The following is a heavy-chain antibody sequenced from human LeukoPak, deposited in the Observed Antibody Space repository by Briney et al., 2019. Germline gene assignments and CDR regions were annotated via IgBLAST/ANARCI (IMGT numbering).Heavy chain of an antibody. V-gene: IGHV3-21*01. D-gene: IGHD3-22*01. Sequence: GGSLRLSCAASGFTFSSYSMNWVRQAPGKGLEWVSSISSSSSYIYYADSVKGRFTISRDNAKNSLYLQMNSLRAEDTAVYYCARVYDSSGYTLGGYWGQGTLVTVSS. CDR2: ISSSSSYI. J-gene: IGHJ4*02. CDR1: GFTFSSYS. CDR3: ARVYDSSGYTLGGY.